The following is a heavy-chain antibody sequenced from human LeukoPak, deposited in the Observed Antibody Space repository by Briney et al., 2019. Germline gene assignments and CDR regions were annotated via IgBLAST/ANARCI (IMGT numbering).Heavy chain of an antibody. V-gene: IGHV4-39*07. CDR1: GGSISSSSYY. D-gene: IGHD6-19*01. CDR3: ARDLSSGWYGY. CDR2: IYHSGST. J-gene: IGHJ4*02. Sequence: SETLSLTCTVSGGSISSSSYYWGWMRQPPGKGLEWIGEIYHSGSTNYNPSLKSRVTISVDKSKNQFSLKLSSVTAADTAVYYCARDLSSGWYGYWGQGTLVTVSS.